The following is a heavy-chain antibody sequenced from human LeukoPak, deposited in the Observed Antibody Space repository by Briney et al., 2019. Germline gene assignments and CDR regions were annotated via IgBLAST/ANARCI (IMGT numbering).Heavy chain of an antibody. CDR3: VNPGWYYDSSGYSYYYGMDV. Sequence: GGSLRLSCSASGFTFSRYGMHWVRQAPGKGLEYVSAIVSNGDSTYYAYSVKGRFTISRDNAKNTLYLQMSSLRPDDTAVYYCVNPGWYYDSSGYSYYYGMDVWGQGTTVTVSS. V-gene: IGHV3-64D*09. D-gene: IGHD3-22*01. CDR1: GFTFSRYG. CDR2: IVSNGDST. J-gene: IGHJ6*02.